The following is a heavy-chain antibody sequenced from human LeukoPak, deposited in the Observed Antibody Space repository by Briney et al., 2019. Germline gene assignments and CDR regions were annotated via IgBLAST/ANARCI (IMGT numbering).Heavy chain of an antibody. CDR3: ARRRVWYGAFDI. CDR1: GGTFSSYA. Sequence: SVKVSCKASGGTFSSYAISWVRQAPGQGLEWMGGIIPIFGTANYAQKFQGRVTITADESTSTAYMELSSPRSEDTAVYYCARRRVWYGAFDIWGQGTMVTVSS. CDR2: IIPIFGTA. J-gene: IGHJ3*02. D-gene: IGHD6-13*01. V-gene: IGHV1-69*13.